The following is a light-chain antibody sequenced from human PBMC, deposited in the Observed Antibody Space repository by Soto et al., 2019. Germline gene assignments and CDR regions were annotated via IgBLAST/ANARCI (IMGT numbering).Light chain of an antibody. Sequence: DTVFTQSPATLSLSPGETPTLSCRASQSVRSHLAWYQQRPGQPPSLLIYDASYRANGVPLRFSGSGSGTEFTLTLSSLESGDSAIYYCQQRSDWPPITFGQGTRLEIK. CDR1: QSVRSH. CDR3: QQRSDWPPIT. V-gene: IGKV3-11*01. CDR2: DAS. J-gene: IGKJ5*01.